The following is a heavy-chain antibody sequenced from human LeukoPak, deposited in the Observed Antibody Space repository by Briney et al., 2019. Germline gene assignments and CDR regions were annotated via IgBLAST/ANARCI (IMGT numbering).Heavy chain of an antibody. CDR3: ARDYYYGSGSYSSYYYGMDV. Sequence: GGSLRLSCAASGLTVSSNYMSWVHQAPGKGLEWVSVIYSGGSTYYADSVKGRFTISRDNSKNTLYLQMNSLRAEDTAVYYCARDYYYGSGSYSSYYYGMDVWGEGTTVTVSS. J-gene: IGHJ6*04. CDR2: IYSGGST. D-gene: IGHD3-10*01. V-gene: IGHV3-53*01. CDR1: GLTVSSNY.